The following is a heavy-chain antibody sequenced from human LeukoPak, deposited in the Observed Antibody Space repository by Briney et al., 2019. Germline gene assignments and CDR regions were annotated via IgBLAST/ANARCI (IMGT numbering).Heavy chain of an antibody. CDR1: GGSISSSSYY. J-gene: IGHJ4*02. CDR3: ARQDSSSWNYYFDY. CDR2: IYYSGST. D-gene: IGHD6-13*01. Sequence: SETLSPTCTVSGGSISSSSYYWGWIRQPPGKGLEWIGSIYYSGSTYYNPSLKSRVTISVDTSKNQFSLKLSSVTAADTAVYYCARQDSSSWNYYFDYWGQGTLVTVSS. V-gene: IGHV4-39*01.